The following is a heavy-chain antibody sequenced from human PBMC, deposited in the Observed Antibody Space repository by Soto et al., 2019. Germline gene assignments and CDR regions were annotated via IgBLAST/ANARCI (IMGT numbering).Heavy chain of an antibody. D-gene: IGHD5-12*01. CDR2: ISYDGSNK. CDR3: ARWSFLGGYDRYYFDY. J-gene: IGHJ4*02. Sequence: GGSLRLSCAASGFTFSSYAMHWVRQAPGKGLEWVAVISYDGSNKYYADSVKGRFTISRDNSKNTLYLQMNSLRAEDTAVYYCARWSFLGGYDRYYFDYWGQGTLVTVSS. V-gene: IGHV3-30-3*01. CDR1: GFTFSSYA.